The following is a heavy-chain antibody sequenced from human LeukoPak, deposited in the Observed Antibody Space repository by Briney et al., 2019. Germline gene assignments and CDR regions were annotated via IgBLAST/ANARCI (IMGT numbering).Heavy chain of an antibody. CDR1: GFTFDDYT. CDR2: ISWDGGST. CDR3: AKDDYGGNSGYFQH. V-gene: IGHV3-43*01. J-gene: IGHJ1*01. D-gene: IGHD4-23*01. Sequence: GGSPRLSCAASGFTFDDYTMHWVRQAPGKGLEWVSLISWDGGSTYYADSVKGRFTISRDNSKNSLYLQMNSLRTEDTALYYCAKDDYGGNSGYFQHWGQGTLVTVSS.